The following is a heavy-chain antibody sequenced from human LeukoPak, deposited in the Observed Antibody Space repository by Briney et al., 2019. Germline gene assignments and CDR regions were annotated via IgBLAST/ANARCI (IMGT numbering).Heavy chain of an antibody. D-gene: IGHD6-13*01. Sequence: PSETLSLTCSVSGASISRYYWSWIRQPPGKGLEWIGYFYHSGNTNYSPSLSSRITMSVDTSKNQVSLRLNAFAAAATAIFYCASRAAALDSWGQGTLVTVCS. CDR3: ASRAAALDS. CDR1: GASISRYY. J-gene: IGHJ4*02. V-gene: IGHV4-59*12. CDR2: FYHSGNT.